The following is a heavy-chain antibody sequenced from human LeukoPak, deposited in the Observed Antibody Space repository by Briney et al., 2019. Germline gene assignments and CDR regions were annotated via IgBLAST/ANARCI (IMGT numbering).Heavy chain of an antibody. CDR1: GFTFSSYG. J-gene: IGHJ4*02. CDR2: ISTSSNRI. V-gene: IGHV3-48*04. CDR3: AAGTAADF. D-gene: IGHD6-25*01. Sequence: GGSLRLSCAASGFTFSSYGMNWVRQAPGKGLEWVSYISTSSNRIDYADSVKGRFTISRDNAKNTLYLQMNSLGVEDTAVYYCAAGTAADFWGQGTLVSVSS.